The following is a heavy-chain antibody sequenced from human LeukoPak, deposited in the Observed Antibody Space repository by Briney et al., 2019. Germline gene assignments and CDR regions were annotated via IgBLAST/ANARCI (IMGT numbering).Heavy chain of an antibody. Sequence: ASVKVSCKASGYTFSNYGVSWVRQAPGQRLEWMGWINAGNGNTKYSQKFQGRVTITRDTSTSTAYMELRSLRSDDTAVYYCARTVGIAAAGGAWYYYYMDVWGKGTTVTVSS. CDR1: GYTFSNYG. D-gene: IGHD6-13*01. CDR3: ARTVGIAAAGGAWYYYYMDV. V-gene: IGHV1-18*01. CDR2: INAGNGNT. J-gene: IGHJ6*03.